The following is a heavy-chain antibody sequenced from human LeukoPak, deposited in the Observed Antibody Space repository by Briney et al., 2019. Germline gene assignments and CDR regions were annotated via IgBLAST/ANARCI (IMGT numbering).Heavy chain of an antibody. V-gene: IGHV1-69*02. D-gene: IGHD2-2*01. CDR3: ARGGAIVVVPAAELRFDP. J-gene: IGHJ5*02. Sequence: VASVKVSCKASGGTFSSYTINWVRQAPGQGLEWMGRITPILGIANYAQKFQGRVTITADKSTSTAYMELSSLRSEDTAVYYWARGGAIVVVPAAELRFDPWGQGTLVTVSS. CDR1: GGTFSSYT. CDR2: ITPILGIA.